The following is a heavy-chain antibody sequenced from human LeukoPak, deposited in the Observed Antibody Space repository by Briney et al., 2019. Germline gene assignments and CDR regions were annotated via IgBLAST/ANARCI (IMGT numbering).Heavy chain of an antibody. V-gene: IGHV1-2*02. Sequence: MHWVRQAPGQGLEWMGWINPNSGGTNYAQKFQGRVTMTRDTSISTAYMELSRLRSDDTAVYYCARDLYYYDSSGYIDYWGQGTLVTVSS. CDR2: INPNSGGT. CDR3: ARDLYYYDSSGYIDY. J-gene: IGHJ4*02. D-gene: IGHD3-22*01.